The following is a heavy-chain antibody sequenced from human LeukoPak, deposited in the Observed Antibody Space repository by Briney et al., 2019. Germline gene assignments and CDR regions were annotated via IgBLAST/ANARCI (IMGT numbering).Heavy chain of an antibody. D-gene: IGHD1-26*01. CDR3: ARRRDLYSGSYYPFDY. J-gene: IGHJ4*02. CDR1: GYSFTSYW. V-gene: IGHV5-51*01. Sequence: GESLKISCKGPGYSFTSYWNGWVRPVPGKGLKWMGINYPGDSDARYSPSFQGQVTISADKSISTAYLQWSSLKASDTAMYYCARRRDLYSGSYYPFDYWGQGTLVTVSS. CDR2: NYPGDSDA.